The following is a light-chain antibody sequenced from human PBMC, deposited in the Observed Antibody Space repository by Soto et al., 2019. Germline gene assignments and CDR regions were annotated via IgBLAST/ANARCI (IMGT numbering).Light chain of an antibody. V-gene: IGKV3-15*01. CDR3: QQYNNWPPEDT. Sequence: EIVMTQSPATLSVSPGERATLSCRASQSVSSNLAWYHQKPGQAPRLLIYGASTRATGIPARFSGSGSGTEFTLTISSLQSEDFAVYYCQQYNNWPPEDTFGGGTKVEIK. J-gene: IGKJ4*01. CDR2: GAS. CDR1: QSVSSN.